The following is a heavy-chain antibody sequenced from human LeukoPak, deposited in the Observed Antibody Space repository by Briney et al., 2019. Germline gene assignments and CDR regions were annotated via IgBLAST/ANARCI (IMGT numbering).Heavy chain of an antibody. V-gene: IGHV1-24*01. CDR3: ATEALLLDSSSWWLNDAFDI. CDR2: FDPEDGET. CDR1: GYTLTELS. J-gene: IGHJ3*02. D-gene: IGHD6-13*01. Sequence: ASVKVSCKVSGYTLTELSMHWVRQAPGKGLEWMGGFDPEDGETIYAQKFQGRVTMTEDTSTDTAYMELSSLRSEDTAVYYCATEALLLDSSSWWLNDAFDIWGQGTMVTVSS.